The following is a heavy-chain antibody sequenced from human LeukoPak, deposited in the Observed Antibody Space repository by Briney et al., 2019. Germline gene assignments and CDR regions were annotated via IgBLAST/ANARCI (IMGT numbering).Heavy chain of an antibody. D-gene: IGHD3-10*01. CDR2: ISRGSSSI. CDR3: ASRDYSGSGTYRAGLEY. J-gene: IGHJ4*02. Sequence: GGSLRLSCAASGFIFSSYDMNWVRQAPGKGLEWVSSISRGSSSIYYADSVKGRFTISRDNAKNSLFLQMNSLRAEDTAVYYCASRDYSGSGTYRAGLEYWGQGTLVAVSS. V-gene: IGHV3-21*01. CDR1: GFIFSSYD.